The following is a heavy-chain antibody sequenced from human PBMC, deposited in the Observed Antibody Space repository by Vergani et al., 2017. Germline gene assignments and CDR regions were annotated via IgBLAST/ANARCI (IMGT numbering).Heavy chain of an antibody. V-gene: IGHV5-51*01. Sequence: EVELVQSGPEMRKPGESLKISCKGSEYSFGNYWIGWVRQIPGKGLEWMGIIYPADSDTRYSPSFQGKVTISADKSISTAVLQWDSLKASDTALYYCARHTTYTDSWGQGTLVTVSS. CDR1: EYSFGNYW. CDR3: ARHTTYTDS. J-gene: IGHJ4*02. CDR2: IYPADSDT. D-gene: IGHD1-1*01.